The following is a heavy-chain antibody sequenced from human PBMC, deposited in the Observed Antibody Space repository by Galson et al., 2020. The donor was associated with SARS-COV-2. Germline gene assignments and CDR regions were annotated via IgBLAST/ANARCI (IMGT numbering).Heavy chain of an antibody. CDR2: VFPGDSET. V-gene: IGHV5-51*01. CDR1: GYRFTSYW. CDR3: ARHTADCSNGICYADYYHGMDV. D-gene: IGHD2-8*01. J-gene: IGHJ6*02. Sequence: KVSCQASGYRFTSYWIGWVRQMPGKGLEWMGIVFPGDSETRYSPSFQGQVTISADKSISTAYLQGSSLKASDTAMYYCARHTADCSNGICYADYYHGMDVWGQGTAVTVS.